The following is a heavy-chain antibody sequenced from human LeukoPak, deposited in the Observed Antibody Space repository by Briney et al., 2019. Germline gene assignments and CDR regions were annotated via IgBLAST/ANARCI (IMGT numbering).Heavy chain of an antibody. CDR1: GFTFSSYS. D-gene: IGHD5-18*01. V-gene: IGHV3-48*01. CDR3: ARDSSYGYLIDY. J-gene: IGHJ4*02. CDR2: ISSSSSII. Sequence: GGSLRLSCAASGFTFSSYSMNWVRQAPGKGLEWVSYISSSSSIIYYADSVKGRFTISRDNAKNSLYLQMNSLRAEDTAVYYCARDSSYGYLIDYWGQGTLVTVSS.